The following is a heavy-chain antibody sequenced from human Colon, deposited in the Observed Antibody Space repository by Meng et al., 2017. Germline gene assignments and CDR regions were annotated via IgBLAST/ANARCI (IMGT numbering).Heavy chain of an antibody. CDR1: GYTFTDYH. J-gene: IGHJ4*02. D-gene: IGHD1-26*01. Sequence: VQSGVVGKKPGAPVKVSGKAPGYTFTDYHMHWVRQAPGQGLEWMGRIDPNSGGANYAQKFQGRVTMTRDTSITTAYMELSRLRSDDTAVYYCARVLFSGSYPSGYWGQGTLVTVSS. CDR3: ARVLFSGSYPSGY. CDR2: IDPNSGGA. V-gene: IGHV1-2*06.